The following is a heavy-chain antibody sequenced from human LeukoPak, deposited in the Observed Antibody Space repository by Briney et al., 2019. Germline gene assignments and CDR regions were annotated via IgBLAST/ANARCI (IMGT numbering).Heavy chain of an antibody. CDR3: ARSVRGLYYFDY. V-gene: IGHV3-74*01. CDR1: GFTFSSYW. CDR2: INSDGSST. J-gene: IGHJ4*02. Sequence: GGSLRLSCAASGFTFSSYWMHWVRQAPGKGLVWVSRINSDGSSTNYADSVKGRFTISRDNAKNTLHLQMSSLRAEDTAVYYCARSVRGLYYFDYWGQGTLVTVSS. D-gene: IGHD3-10*01.